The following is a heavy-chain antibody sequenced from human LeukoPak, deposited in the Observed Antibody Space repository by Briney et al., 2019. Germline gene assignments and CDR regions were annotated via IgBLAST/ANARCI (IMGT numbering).Heavy chain of an antibody. J-gene: IGHJ4*02. CDR2: ISSSNSYI. D-gene: IGHD3-22*01. V-gene: IGHV3-21*01. Sequence: ETGGSLRLSCAASGFTFSSYSMNWVRQAPGKGLEWVSSISSSNSYIYYADSVKGRFTISRDNAKNSLYLQMNSLRAEDTAVYCCARQGGGGYYYDSSGYYYDYWGQGTLVTVSS. CDR3: ARQGGGGYYYDSSGYYYDY. CDR1: GFTFSSYS.